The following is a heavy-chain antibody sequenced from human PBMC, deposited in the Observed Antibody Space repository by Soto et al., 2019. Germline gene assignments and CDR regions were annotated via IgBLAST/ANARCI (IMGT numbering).Heavy chain of an antibody. CDR2: VHSWGGA. J-gene: IGHJ4*02. D-gene: IGHD6-13*01. CDR3: ARQTTYSSSWYDY. Sequence: SETLSLTCAVSSASVTNNNWWSWVRQSPGKGLECIGEVHSWGGATYHPSFESRVTMSVDKSKNEFSLKLTSVTAADTAVYYCARQTTYSSSWYDYWGQGTLVTVSS. CDR1: SASVTNNNW. V-gene: IGHV4-4*02.